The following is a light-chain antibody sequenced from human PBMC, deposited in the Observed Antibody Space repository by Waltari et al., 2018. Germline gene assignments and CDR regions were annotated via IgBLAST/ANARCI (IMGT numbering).Light chain of an antibody. V-gene: IGLV3-19*01. CDR3: NSRDSSGNHLAV. CDR1: SLRSHY. CDR2: GKN. J-gene: IGLJ3*02. Sequence: SSELTQDPAVSVALGQTVRITCHGDSLRSHYAIWYQQKPGQAPVLVIYGKNNRPSGIPDRFSGSSSGNTASLTITGAQAEDEADYYCNSRDSSGNHLAVFGGGTKLTVL.